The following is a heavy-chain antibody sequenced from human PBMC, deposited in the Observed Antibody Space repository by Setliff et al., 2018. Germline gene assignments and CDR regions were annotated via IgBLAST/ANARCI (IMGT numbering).Heavy chain of an antibody. Sequence: ASVKVSCKASGYTFTGYYMYWVRQAPGQGLEWMGRINPNSGGTNYAQKFQGRVTMTRDTSISTAYMELSRLRSDDTAVYYCARIMGIVGDNWFDPWGQGTLVTVSS. J-gene: IGHJ5*02. CDR2: INPNSGGT. V-gene: IGHV1-2*06. CDR3: ARIMGIVGDNWFDP. CDR1: GYTFTGYY. D-gene: IGHD1-26*01.